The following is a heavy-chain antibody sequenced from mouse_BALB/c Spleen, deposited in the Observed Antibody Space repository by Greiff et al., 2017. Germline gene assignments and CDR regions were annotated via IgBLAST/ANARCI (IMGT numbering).Heavy chain of an antibody. CDR1: GFTFSNYW. D-gene: IGHD2-10*01. CDR2: IRLKSNNYAT. CDR3: TRPYSYYGNYGGAMDY. Sequence: EVQGVESGGGLVQPGGSMKLSCVASGFTFSNYWMNWVRQSPEKGLEWVAEIRLKSNNYATHYAESVKGRFTISRDDSKSSVYLQMNSLRAEDTGIYYCTRPYSYYGNYGGAMDYWGQGTSVTVSS. V-gene: IGHV6-6*02. J-gene: IGHJ4*01.